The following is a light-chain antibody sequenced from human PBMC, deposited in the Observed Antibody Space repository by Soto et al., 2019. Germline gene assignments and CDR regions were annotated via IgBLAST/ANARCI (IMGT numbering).Light chain of an antibody. V-gene: IGLV2-14*01. CDR3: NSYTSKSTGV. CDR2: EVS. Sequence: QSALTQPASMSGSPGQSITISCTGTSSDVGGYNYVSWYQHHPGKAPKLIIYEVSNRPSGVSNRFSGSKSGNTASLTISGLQAEDEVDYYCNSYTSKSTGVFGTGTKLTVL. J-gene: IGLJ1*01. CDR1: SSDVGGYNY.